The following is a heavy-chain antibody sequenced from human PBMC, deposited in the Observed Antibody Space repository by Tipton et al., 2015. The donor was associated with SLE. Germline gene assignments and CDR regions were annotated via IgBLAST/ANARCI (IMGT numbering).Heavy chain of an antibody. CDR2: SNPCGST. CDR3: ARGAKERITLVRVRPYYFDY. CDR1: GGSFSGYY. D-gene: IGHD3-10*01. V-gene: IGHV4-34*01. J-gene: IGHJ4*01. Sequence: TLSLTCAVYGGSFSGYYWSWIRQPPGKGLEWIGESNPCGSTNYNPSLKSRVTISVDTSKNQLSLKLTSVTAADTSVYYCARGAKERITLVRVRPYYFDYWGQGSLVTVSS.